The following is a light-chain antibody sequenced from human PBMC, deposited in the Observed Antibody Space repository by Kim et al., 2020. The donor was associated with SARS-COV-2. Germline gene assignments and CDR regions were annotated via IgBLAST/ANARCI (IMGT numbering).Light chain of an antibody. CDR2: GAS. Sequence: VAPGERATLSCRASQSVSSNLAWYQQKPGQAPRLLIYGASTRATGIPARFSGSGSGTEFTLTISSLQSEDFAVYYCQQYNNWPPWTFGQGTKLEI. V-gene: IGKV3-15*01. J-gene: IGKJ1*01. CDR3: QQYNNWPPWT. CDR1: QSVSSN.